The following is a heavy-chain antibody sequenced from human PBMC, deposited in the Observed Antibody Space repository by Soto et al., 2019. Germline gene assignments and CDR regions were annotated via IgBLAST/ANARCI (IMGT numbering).Heavy chain of an antibody. CDR3: ARGAGSGSYYPLFGGTDV. CDR1: VGTFSSYA. CDR2: IIPIFGTA. D-gene: IGHD1-26*01. V-gene: IGHV1-69*06. Sequence: QVQLVQSGAEVKKPGSSVKVSCKASVGTFSSYAISWVRQAPGQGLEWMGGIIPIFGTANYVQKFQGRVTITADKSTSTAYMELSSLRSEDTAVYYCARGAGSGSYYPLFGGTDVWGQGTTVTVSS. J-gene: IGHJ6*02.